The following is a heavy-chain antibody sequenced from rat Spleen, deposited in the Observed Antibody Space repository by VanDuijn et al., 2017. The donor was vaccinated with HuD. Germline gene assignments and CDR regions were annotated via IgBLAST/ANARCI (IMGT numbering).Heavy chain of an antibody. CDR3: ARSFSYVMDA. CDR1: GYSITSGYG. Sequence: EVLLQESGPGLVKPSQSLSLSCSVTGYSITSGYGWNWIRKFPGNKLEWMGYINNAGSTKYNPPLQSQISITRDTSKNQFFLQLTSVTTEDTATYYCARSFSYVMDAWGQGASVTVSS. V-gene: IGHV3-3*01. CDR2: INNAGST. J-gene: IGHJ4*01.